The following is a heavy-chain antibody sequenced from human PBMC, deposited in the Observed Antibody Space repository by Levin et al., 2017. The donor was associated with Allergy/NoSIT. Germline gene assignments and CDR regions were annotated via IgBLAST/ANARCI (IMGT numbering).Heavy chain of an antibody. CDR3: ARLQRNNWFDP. CDR1: GFTISSNY. V-gene: IGHV3-53*01. D-gene: IGHD4-11*01. CDR2: IYSGGST. J-gene: IGHJ5*02. Sequence: GESLKISCAASGFTISSNYMSWVRQAPGKGLEWVSVIYSGGSTYYADSVKGRFTISRDNSKNTLYLQMNSLRAEDTAVYYCARLQRNNWFDPWGQGTLVTVSS.